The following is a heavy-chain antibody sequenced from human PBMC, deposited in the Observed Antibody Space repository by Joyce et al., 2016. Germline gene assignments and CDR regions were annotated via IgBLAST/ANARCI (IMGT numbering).Heavy chain of an antibody. Sequence: EVQLVESGGGLVQPGGSLRLSCAASGFTFTYYEMNWVRQAPGKGLEWVSYMGTAGGTIYYAGSVKGRFTISRDDAKSSLYLQMNSLRTEDTAIYYCAREVPDKNSWDTQAFDYWGQGTLVTVSS. CDR1: GFTFTYYE. J-gene: IGHJ4*02. CDR3: AREVPDKNSWDTQAFDY. D-gene: IGHD1-26*01. V-gene: IGHV3-48*03. CDR2: MGTAGGTI.